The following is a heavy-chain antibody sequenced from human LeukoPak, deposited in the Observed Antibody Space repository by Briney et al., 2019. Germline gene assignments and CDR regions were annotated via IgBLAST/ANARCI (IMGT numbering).Heavy chain of an antibody. CDR1: GGSFSGYY. CDR3: ATEPGYCSGGRCYGGWFDP. Sequence: SETLSLTCAVYGGSFSGYYWSWIRQPPGKGLEWIGEINHSGSTIYNPSLKSRVTILLDTSKNQFSLKLSSVTAADTAVYSCATEPGYCSGGRCYGGWFDPWGQGTLVTVSS. CDR2: INHSGST. V-gene: IGHV4-34*01. D-gene: IGHD2-15*01. J-gene: IGHJ5*02.